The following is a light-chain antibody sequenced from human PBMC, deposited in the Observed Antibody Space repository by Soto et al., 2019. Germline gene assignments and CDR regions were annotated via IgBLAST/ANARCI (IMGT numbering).Light chain of an antibody. CDR2: AAS. CDR1: QSISNY. Sequence: ASVGDRVTITCRASQSISNYLNWYQQKPGKAPKLLIYAASSLQSGVPSRFSGSGSGTDFTLTISSLQPEDFATYYCQQSYSTPPITFGQGTRLEI. J-gene: IGKJ5*01. CDR3: QQSYSTPPIT. V-gene: IGKV1-39*01.